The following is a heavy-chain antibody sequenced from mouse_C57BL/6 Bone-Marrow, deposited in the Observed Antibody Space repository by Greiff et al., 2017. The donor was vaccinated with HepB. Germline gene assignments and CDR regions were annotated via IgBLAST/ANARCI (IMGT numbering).Heavy chain of an antibody. Sequence: EVKLMESGAELVRPGASVKLSCTASGFNIKDYYMHWVKQRPEQGLEWIGRIDPEDGDTEYAPKFQGKATMTADTSSNTAYLQLSSLTSEDTAVYYCTFYYYGRAPHFDYWGQGTTLTVSS. CDR2: IDPEDGDT. CDR1: GFNIKDYY. V-gene: IGHV14-1*01. D-gene: IGHD1-1*01. CDR3: TFYYYGRAPHFDY. J-gene: IGHJ2*01.